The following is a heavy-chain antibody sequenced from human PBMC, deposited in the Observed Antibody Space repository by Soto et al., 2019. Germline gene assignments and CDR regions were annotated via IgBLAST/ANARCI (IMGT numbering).Heavy chain of an antibody. D-gene: IGHD1-26*01. V-gene: IGHV4-30-4*01. Sequence: QVPLQESGPGLVKPSETLSLTCTVSGGSISSDYYYWSWIRQPPGRGLEWIGYIYYSGRTYYNPSLKSRLIISVDTPKNQFSMGLSSVTAADTAVSYCARGGAIADSYFASWGQGILVSVSS. CDR2: IYYSGRT. CDR1: GGSISSDYYY. CDR3: ARGGAIADSYFAS. J-gene: IGHJ4*02.